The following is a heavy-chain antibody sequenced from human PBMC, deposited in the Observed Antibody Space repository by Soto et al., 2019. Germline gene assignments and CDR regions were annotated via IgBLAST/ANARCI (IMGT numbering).Heavy chain of an antibody. CDR2: IKQDGSEK. CDR1: GFTFSSYW. CDR3: ARATSGSYNSDAFDI. V-gene: IGHV3-7*01. Sequence: GGSLRLSCAASGFTFSSYWMSWVRQAPGKGLEWVANIKQDGSEKYYVDSVKGRFTISRDNAKNSLYLQMNSLRAEDTAVYYCARATSGSYNSDAFDIWGQGTMVTVSS. D-gene: IGHD1-26*01. J-gene: IGHJ3*02.